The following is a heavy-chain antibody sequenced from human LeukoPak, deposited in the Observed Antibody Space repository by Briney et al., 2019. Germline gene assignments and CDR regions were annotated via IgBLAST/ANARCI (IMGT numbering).Heavy chain of an antibody. V-gene: IGHV4-4*07. CDR3: ARIGEHQLKD. D-gene: IGHD6-13*01. Sequence: PSETLSLTCTVSGGSISSYYWSWIRQPAGKGLEWIGRIYSNGGANYNPSLKGRVTMSVDTSKNQFSLKLTSVTAADTAVYYCARIGEHQLKDWGQGTLVTVSS. CDR2: IYSNGGA. J-gene: IGHJ4*02. CDR1: GGSISSYY.